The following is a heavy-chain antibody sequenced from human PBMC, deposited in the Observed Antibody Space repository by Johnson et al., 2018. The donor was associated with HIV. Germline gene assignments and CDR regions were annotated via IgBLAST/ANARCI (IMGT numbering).Heavy chain of an antibody. CDR2: ISSSGSTI. CDR1: GFTFSDYY. D-gene: IGHD6-13*01. V-gene: IGHV3-11*04. CDR3: ARDLAAAGIFRWLSAFDI. J-gene: IGHJ3*02. Sequence: QVQLVESGGGLVKPGGSLRLSCAASGFTFSDYYMSWIRQAAGKGLEWISYISSSGSTIYYADSVKGRFTISRDNAKNSLYLQMNSLRAEDTAVYYCARDLAAAGIFRWLSAFDIWGQGTLVTVSS.